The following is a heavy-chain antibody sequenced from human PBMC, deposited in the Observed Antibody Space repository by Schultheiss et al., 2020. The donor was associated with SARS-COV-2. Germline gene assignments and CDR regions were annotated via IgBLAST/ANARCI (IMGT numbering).Heavy chain of an antibody. V-gene: IGHV1-69*13. Sequence: SVKVSCKASGGTFSSYAISWVRQAPGQGLEWMGGIIPILGTDNYAQKFQGRVTITADESTSTAYMELSSLRSEDTAVYYCSKYLSHYYYYGMDVWGQGTTVTVSS. CDR3: SKYLSHYYYYGMDV. D-gene: IGHD2/OR15-2a*01. J-gene: IGHJ6*02. CDR2: IIPILGTD. CDR1: GGTFSSYA.